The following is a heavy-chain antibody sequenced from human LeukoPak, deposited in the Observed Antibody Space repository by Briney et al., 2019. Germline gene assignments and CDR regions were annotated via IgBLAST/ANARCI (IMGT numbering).Heavy chain of an antibody. D-gene: IGHD3-22*01. CDR2: IRYDGSNK. Sequence: GGSLRLSCAASGFTFLSYGMHWVRQAPGKGLEWVAFIRYDGSNKYYADSVKGRFTISRDNSKNTLYLQMNSLRAEDTAVYYCARETGYDSSGPNEAFDIWGQGTMVTVSS. J-gene: IGHJ3*02. CDR1: GFTFLSYG. CDR3: ARETGYDSSGPNEAFDI. V-gene: IGHV3-30*02.